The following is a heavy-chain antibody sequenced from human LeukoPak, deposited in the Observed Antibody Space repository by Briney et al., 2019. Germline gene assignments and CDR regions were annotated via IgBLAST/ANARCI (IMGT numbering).Heavy chain of an antibody. CDR3: ATTYYERRFYDFWSVGRA. Sequence: GASVKVSCKASGYTFTGYYMHWVRQAPGQGLEWMGWINPNSGGTNYAQKFQGRVTMTRDTSISTAYMELSRLRSDDTAVYYCATTYYERRFYDFWSVGRAWGRGTLVTVSS. CDR1: GYTFTGYY. V-gene: IGHV1-2*02. CDR2: INPNSGGT. D-gene: IGHD3-3*01. J-gene: IGHJ5*02.